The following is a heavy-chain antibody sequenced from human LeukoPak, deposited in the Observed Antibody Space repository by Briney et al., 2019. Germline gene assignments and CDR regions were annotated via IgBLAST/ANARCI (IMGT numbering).Heavy chain of an antibody. V-gene: IGHV1-69*05. Sequence: SVKVSCKASGGTFSSYAISWVRQAPGQGLEWMGGIIPIFGTANYAQKFQGRVTITTDESPSTAYMELSSLRSEDTAVYYCARVGSEGGSGSWYYYYYMDVWGKGTTVTVSS. J-gene: IGHJ6*03. D-gene: IGHD3-10*01. CDR1: GGTFSSYA. CDR3: ARVGSEGGSGSWYYYYYMDV. CDR2: IIPIFGTA.